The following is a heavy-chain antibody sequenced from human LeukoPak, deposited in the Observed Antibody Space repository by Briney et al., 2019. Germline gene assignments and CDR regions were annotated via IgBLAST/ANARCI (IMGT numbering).Heavy chain of an antibody. CDR1: GGSISSYY. CDR3: AREIFGVAGGY. J-gene: IGHJ4*02. D-gene: IGHD3-3*01. CDR2: IYHSGST. Sequence: KPSETLSLTCTVSGGSISSYYWSWIRQPPGKGLEWIGYIYHSGSTYYNPSLKSRVTISVDRSKNQFSLKLSSVTAADTAVYYCAREIFGVAGGYWGQGTLVTVSS. V-gene: IGHV4-59*12.